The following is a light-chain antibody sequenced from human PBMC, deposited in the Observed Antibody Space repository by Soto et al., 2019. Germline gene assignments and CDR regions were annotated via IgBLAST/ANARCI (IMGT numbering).Light chain of an antibody. CDR2: DSS. Sequence: DSQMTQSPSSLSASAGDRVTITCRASQNINTYLNWYQQKPGKAPKLLIYDSSTLQSGVPSRFSGSGSVTDFTLTISSLQPEDFATYHYQHSYSFSCTFAHGTKVQI. CDR1: QNINTY. CDR3: QHSYSFSCT. V-gene: IGKV1-39*01. J-gene: IGKJ1*01.